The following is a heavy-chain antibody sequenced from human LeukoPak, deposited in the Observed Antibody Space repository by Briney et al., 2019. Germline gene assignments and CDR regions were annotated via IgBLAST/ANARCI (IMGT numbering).Heavy chain of an antibody. CDR3: VRDRGTYRPIDY. V-gene: IGHV3-7*03. Sequence: GGSLRLPCAASGFTFNNYWMNWVRQAPGKGLEWVAYIKEDGSEKYYVDSVKGRFAISRDNAKTSLYLQMNSLRAEDTAIYYCVRDRGTYRPIDYWGQGTLVTVSS. CDR1: GFTFNNYW. J-gene: IGHJ4*02. CDR2: IKEDGSEK. D-gene: IGHD1-26*01.